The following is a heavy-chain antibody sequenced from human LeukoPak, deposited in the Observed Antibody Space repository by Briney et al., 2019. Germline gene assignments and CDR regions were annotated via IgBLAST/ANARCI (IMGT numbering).Heavy chain of an antibody. CDR1: GFTFNNYG. D-gene: IGHD2-2*01. V-gene: IGHV3-30-3*02. Sequence: GGSLRLSCAASGFTFNNYGIHWVRQAPGKGLEWVAVISYDGSNKYYADSVKGRFTISRDNSKNTLYLQMNSLRAEDTAVYYCAKSLVWVVVPAAMMNWGQGTLVTVSS. CDR2: ISYDGSNK. J-gene: IGHJ4*02. CDR3: AKSLVWVVVPAAMMN.